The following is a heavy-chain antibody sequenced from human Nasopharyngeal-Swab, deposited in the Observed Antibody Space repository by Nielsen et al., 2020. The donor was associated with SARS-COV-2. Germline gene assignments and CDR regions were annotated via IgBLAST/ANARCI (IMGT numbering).Heavy chain of an antibody. CDR2: ISYDGSNK. CDR3: AKMAGYSSSWYGSFLIDY. Sequence: GGSLRLSCAASGFTFSSYGMHWVRQAPGKGLEWVAVISYDGSNKYYADSVKGRFTISRDNSKNMLYLQMNSLRAEDTAVYYCAKMAGYSSSWYGSFLIDYWGQGTLVTVSS. CDR1: GFTFSSYG. J-gene: IGHJ4*02. V-gene: IGHV3-30*18. D-gene: IGHD6-13*01.